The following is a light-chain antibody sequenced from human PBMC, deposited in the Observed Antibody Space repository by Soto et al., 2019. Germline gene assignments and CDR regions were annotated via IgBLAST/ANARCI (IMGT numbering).Light chain of an antibody. V-gene: IGKV1-5*03. J-gene: IGKJ2*03. Sequence: DIQMTQSPSTLSASVGDRVTITCRASQSFSSWLAWYQPKPGKAPNLLIYRTSTLRRGVPSRFSASGSGTQFTLTISNLQPDDFAAYYCQYYNSDSFYSFGQGTKLEIK. CDR2: RTS. CDR1: QSFSSW. CDR3: QYYNSDSFYS.